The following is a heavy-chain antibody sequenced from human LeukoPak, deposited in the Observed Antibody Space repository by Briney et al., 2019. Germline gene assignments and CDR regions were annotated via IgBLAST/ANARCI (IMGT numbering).Heavy chain of an antibody. CDR1: GYTFPNYG. CDR2: ISVYKGNT. J-gene: IGHJ5*02. V-gene: IGHV1-18*01. Sequence: ASVKVSCRASGYTFPNYGICWVRQAPGQGLEWMGWISVYKGNTNYAQKLQDRVSMTTDTSTSTAYMELRSLRSDDTAVYYCARVGYSSSWYDLPGGSFDPWGQGTLVTVSS. D-gene: IGHD6-13*01. CDR3: ARVGYSSSWYDLPGGSFDP.